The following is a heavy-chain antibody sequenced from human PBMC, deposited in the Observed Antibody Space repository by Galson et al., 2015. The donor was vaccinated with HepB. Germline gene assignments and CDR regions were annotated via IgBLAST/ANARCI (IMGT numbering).Heavy chain of an antibody. CDR2: ISRNSGKM. J-gene: IGHJ3*02. CDR3: ASSFAGRGAIDM. D-gene: IGHD1-26*01. V-gene: IGHV3-9*01. Sequence: SLRLSCAASGFTFDNYAMHWVRQAPGKGLEWVSSISRNSGKMVYADSVKGRFTISIDNDENSLYLQMNSQRAEATALFFCASSFAGRGAIDMWGQGTLVTVSP. CDR1: GFTFDNYA.